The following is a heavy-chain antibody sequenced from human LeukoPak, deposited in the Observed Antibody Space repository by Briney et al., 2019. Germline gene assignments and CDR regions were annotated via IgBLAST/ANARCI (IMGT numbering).Heavy chain of an antibody. J-gene: IGHJ4*02. D-gene: IGHD1-26*01. Sequence: GGSLRLSCSASGFTFSSYAMHWVRQAPGKGLEYVSAISSNGGSTYYADSVKGRFTISRDNSKNTLYLQMNNLRAEDTAIYFCATKTSGTYGYFEYWGQGTLVTVSS. CDR2: ISSNGGST. CDR3: ATKTSGTYGYFEY. CDR1: GFTFSSYA. V-gene: IGHV3-64*04.